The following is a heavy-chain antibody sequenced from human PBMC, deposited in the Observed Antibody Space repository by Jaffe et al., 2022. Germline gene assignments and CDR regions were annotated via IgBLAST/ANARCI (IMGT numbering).Heavy chain of an antibody. J-gene: IGHJ3*02. CDR3: AIDADERGYSYALRNVAFDI. V-gene: IGHV1-69*01. Sequence: QVQLVQSGAEVKKPGSSVKVSCKASGGTFSSYAISWVRQAPGQGLEWMGGIIPIFGTANYAQKFQGRVTITADESTSTAYMELSSLRSEDTAVYYCAIDADERGYSYALRNVAFDIWGQGTMVTVSS. D-gene: IGHD5-18*01. CDR1: GGTFSSYA. CDR2: IIPIFGTA.